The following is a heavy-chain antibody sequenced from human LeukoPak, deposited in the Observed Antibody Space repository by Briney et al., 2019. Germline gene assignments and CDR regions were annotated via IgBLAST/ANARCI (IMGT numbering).Heavy chain of an antibody. CDR2: ISISRSYM. CDR3: ARAYDSSSSFDY. V-gene: IGHV3-21*01. Sequence: GGSLSLSCAASGFTFSSYSMNWVRQAPGKGLEWVSSISISRSYMYYADSVKGRFTISRDNAKNSLYLQMNSLRAEDTAVYYCARAYDSSSSFDYWGQGTLVTVSS. J-gene: IGHJ4*02. CDR1: GFTFSSYS. D-gene: IGHD3-22*01.